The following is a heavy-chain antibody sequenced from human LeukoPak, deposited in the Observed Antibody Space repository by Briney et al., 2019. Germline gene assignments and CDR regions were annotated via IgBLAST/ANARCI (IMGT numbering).Heavy chain of an antibody. D-gene: IGHD6-13*01. CDR1: GYTFTGYY. V-gene: IGHV1-2*02. CDR2: INPNSGGT. Sequence: ASVKVSCKASGYTFTGYYMHWVRQAPGQGLEWMGWINPNSGGTNYAQKFQGRVTMTRDTSISTAYMELSRLRSDDTAVYYCARNVAAAGKVQDYWGQGTLVTVSS. CDR3: ARNVAAAGKVQDY. J-gene: IGHJ4*02.